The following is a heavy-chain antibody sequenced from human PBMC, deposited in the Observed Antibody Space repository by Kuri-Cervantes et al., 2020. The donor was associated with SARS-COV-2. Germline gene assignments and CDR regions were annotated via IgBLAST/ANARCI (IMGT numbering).Heavy chain of an antibody. CDR2: VSYTGNT. CDR3: ARQVELSLDEYGMDI. Sequence: GSLRPSCSVSGASISSNTYYWGWIRQPPGKGLEWIGSVSYTGNTYLNPSLKSRVTISVHTSKTQFSLNLSSVTVADTAVYYCARQVELSLDEYGMDIWGQGATVTVSS. J-gene: IGHJ6*02. V-gene: IGHV4-39*01. CDR1: GASISSNTYY. D-gene: IGHD1-7*01.